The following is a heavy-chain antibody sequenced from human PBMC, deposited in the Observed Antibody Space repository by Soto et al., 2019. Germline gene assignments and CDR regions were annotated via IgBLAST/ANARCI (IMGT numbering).Heavy chain of an antibody. D-gene: IGHD6-13*01. J-gene: IGHJ4*02. V-gene: IGHV1-3*01. Sequence: RHAPGQRLEWMGWINAGNGNTKYSQKFQGRVTITRDTSASTAYMELSSLRSEDTAVYYCARVKAEQQIHPFDYWGQGTLVTVSS. CDR2: INAGNGNT. CDR3: ARVKAEQQIHPFDY.